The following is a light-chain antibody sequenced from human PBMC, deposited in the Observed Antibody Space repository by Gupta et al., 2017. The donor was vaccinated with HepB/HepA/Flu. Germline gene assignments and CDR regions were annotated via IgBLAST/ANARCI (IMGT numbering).Light chain of an antibody. Sequence: YELTQPPSVSVSPGQTASITCSGDKLGDKYACWYQQKPGQSPVLVIYQDSKRPAGIPERFSGSNSGNTATLTIGGTQAMDEADYYCQAWDSSTVVFGGGTKLTVL. CDR2: QDS. CDR3: QAWDSSTVV. J-gene: IGLJ2*01. V-gene: IGLV3-1*01. CDR1: KLGDKY.